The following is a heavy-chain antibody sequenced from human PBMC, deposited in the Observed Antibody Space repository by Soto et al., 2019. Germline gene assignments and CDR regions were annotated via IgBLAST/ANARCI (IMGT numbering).Heavy chain of an antibody. J-gene: IGHJ4*02. Sequence: SETLSLTCTVSGGSISSSYWSCIRQPPGKGLEWIGYIYYSGSTNYNPSLKSRVTISVDTSKNQFSLKLSSVTAADTAVYSCARRVEYSSRGYRYWGQGTLVTVSS. D-gene: IGHD6-13*01. CDR2: IYYSGST. V-gene: IGHV4-59*12. CDR1: GGSISSSY. CDR3: ARRVEYSSRGYRY.